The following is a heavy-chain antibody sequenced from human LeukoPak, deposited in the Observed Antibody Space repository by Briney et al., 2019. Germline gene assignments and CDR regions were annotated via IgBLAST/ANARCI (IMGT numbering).Heavy chain of an antibody. D-gene: IGHD1-26*01. V-gene: IGHV1-69*04. CDR2: IIPILGIA. CDR1: GYTFTSYA. J-gene: IGHJ1*01. CDR3: ARDTRWELPEYFQH. Sequence: SVKVSCKASGYTFTSYAISWVRQAPGQGLEWMGRIIPILGIANYAQKFQGRVTITADKSTSTAYMELSSLRSEDTAVYYCARDTRWELPEYFQHWGQGTLVTVSS.